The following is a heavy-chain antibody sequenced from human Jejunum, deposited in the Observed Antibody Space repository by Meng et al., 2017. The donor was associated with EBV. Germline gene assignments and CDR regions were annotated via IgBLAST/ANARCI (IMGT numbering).Heavy chain of an antibody. D-gene: IGHD3-16*02. V-gene: IGHV4-34*01. CDR2: INHSGST. Sequence: HSHQGASGLLKPSATLSLTCAGYRGSFSGYDLSWIRQQPGKVLEWIGEINHSGSTNYKPSLRSRVTISVETSKNQFSLRLNSVTAADTAVYYCARVAFSYTTRSLDSWGQGTLVTVSS. CDR1: RGSFSGYD. J-gene: IGHJ4*02. CDR3: ARVAFSYTTRSLDS.